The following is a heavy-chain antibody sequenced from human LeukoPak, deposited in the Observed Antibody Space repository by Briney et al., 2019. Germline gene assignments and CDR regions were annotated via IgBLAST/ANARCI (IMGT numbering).Heavy chain of an antibody. CDR1: GFTLSSYS. CDR2: ISSSGSYI. CDR3: ARDRNYLAPSYYYYGMDV. D-gene: IGHD3-10*01. V-gene: IGHV3-21*01. Sequence: PGWSLRLSCAASGFTLSSYSMSWVRQAPGKGLEWVSSISSSGSYIYYGDSVKGRFIISRDNAKNSVYLQMNSLRAEDTAVYYCARDRNYLAPSYYYYGMDVWGQGTTVTVSS. J-gene: IGHJ6*02.